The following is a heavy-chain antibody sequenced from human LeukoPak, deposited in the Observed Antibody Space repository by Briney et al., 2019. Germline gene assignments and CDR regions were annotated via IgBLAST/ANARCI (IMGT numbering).Heavy chain of an antibody. J-gene: IGHJ3*02. D-gene: IGHD3-22*01. CDR2: IYTSGST. CDR1: GGSISSYY. V-gene: IGHV4-4*07. CDR3: ARESSRLYYYDSSAAVHAFDI. Sequence: SETLSLTCTVSGGSISSYYWSWLRQPAGKGLEWIGRIYTSGSTYYNPSLKSRVTISVDTSKNQFSLKLSSVTAADTAVYYCARESSRLYYYDSSAAVHAFDIWGQGTMVTVSS.